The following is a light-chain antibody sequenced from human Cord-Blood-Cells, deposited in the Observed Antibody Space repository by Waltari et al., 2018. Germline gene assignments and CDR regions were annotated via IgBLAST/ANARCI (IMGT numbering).Light chain of an antibody. CDR1: SSDVGGYNY. V-gene: IGLV2-11*01. CDR2: DVS. CDR3: CSYSVSYV. J-gene: IGLJ1*01. Sequence: QSALTQPRSVSGSPGQSVTISCTGTSSDVGGYNYVSWYQQHPGKAPNLMIYDVSKRPSGGPDRFAGSKSGNTSSLTISGLQAEDEADYYCCSYSVSYVFGTGTKVTVL.